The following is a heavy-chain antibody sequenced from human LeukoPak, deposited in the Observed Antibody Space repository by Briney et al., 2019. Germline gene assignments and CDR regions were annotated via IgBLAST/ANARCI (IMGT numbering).Heavy chain of an antibody. J-gene: IGHJ5*02. CDR2: VNEDGSQK. CDR1: GFTFTKNW. CDR3: ARGKGWIDP. V-gene: IGHV3-7*01. Sequence: GGSLRLSCAASGFTFTKNWMSWFRQAPGKGLEWVGNVNEDGSQKNYVDSVKGRFTISRDNAKNSVYRQMNNLRVEEMAVYYCARGKGWIDPWGQGTLVTVSS.